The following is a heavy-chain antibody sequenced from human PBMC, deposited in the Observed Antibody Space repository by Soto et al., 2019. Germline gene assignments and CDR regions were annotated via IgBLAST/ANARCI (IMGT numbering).Heavy chain of an antibody. Sequence: GGSLRLSCAASGFTFSSYSMNWVRQAPGKGLEWVSSISSSSSYIYYADSVKGRFTISRDNAKNSLYLQMNSLRAEDTAVYYCARAPPGITIFGVVTFDAFDIWGQGKMVTVSS. J-gene: IGHJ3*02. CDR2: ISSSSSYI. CDR3: ARAPPGITIFGVVTFDAFDI. V-gene: IGHV3-21*01. D-gene: IGHD3-3*01. CDR1: GFTFSSYS.